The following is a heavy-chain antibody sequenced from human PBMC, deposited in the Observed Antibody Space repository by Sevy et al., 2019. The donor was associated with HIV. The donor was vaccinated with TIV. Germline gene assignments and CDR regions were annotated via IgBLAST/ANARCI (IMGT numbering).Heavy chain of an antibody. D-gene: IGHD5-12*01. Sequence: GGSLRLSCSASEFTFSSYAMSWVRQAPGKGLEWVSSISGSGRFTYYADFVEGRFIISRDNSKNTLSLQMNSLRAEDTAVYYCTKDEAYTVATSYYFDYWGQGTLVTVSS. CDR2: ISGSGRFT. CDR1: EFTFSSYA. CDR3: TKDEAYTVATSYYFDY. V-gene: IGHV3-23*01. J-gene: IGHJ4*02.